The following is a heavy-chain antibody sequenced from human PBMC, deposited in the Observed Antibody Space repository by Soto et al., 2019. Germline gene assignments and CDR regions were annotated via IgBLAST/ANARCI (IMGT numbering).Heavy chain of an antibody. CDR2: IIPIFGTA. D-gene: IGHD2-21*02. Sequence: SVKVSCKASGGTFSSYAISWVRQAPGQGLEWMGGIIPIFGTANYAQKFQGRVTITADESTSTAYMELSSLRSEDTAVYYCASLEVVTLYTPRYYFDYWGQGTRVTVS. J-gene: IGHJ4*02. V-gene: IGHV1-69*13. CDR3: ASLEVVTLYTPRYYFDY. CDR1: GGTFSSYA.